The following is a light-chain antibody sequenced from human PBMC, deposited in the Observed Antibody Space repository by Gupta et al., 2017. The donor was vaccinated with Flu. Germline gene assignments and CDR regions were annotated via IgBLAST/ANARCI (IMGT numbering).Light chain of an antibody. CDR1: SSNIGAGND. CDR2: GNT. CDR3: QSYDISLSGV. V-gene: IGLV1-40*01. Sequence: QSVLTQPPSVSGAPGQWVTISCAGSSSNIGAGNDVYWYRQPPGRAPKLLIFGNTNRPSGVPDRFSASKSATSASLAITGLQPEDEADYYCQSYDISLSGVFGGGTKLTVL. J-gene: IGLJ3*02.